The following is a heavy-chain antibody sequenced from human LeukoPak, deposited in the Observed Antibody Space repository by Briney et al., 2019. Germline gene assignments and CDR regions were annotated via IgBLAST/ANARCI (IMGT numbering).Heavy chain of an antibody. CDR2: FNHSGST. V-gene: IGHV4-34*01. Sequence: SETLSLTCAVYGGSFSGYYWSWVRQPPGKGLEWIGEFNHSGSTNYNPSLKSRVTISVDTSKNQFSVKLSYVTAADTAVYYCAKTSKVRGQYYYYGMDVWGQGTTVTVSS. CDR1: GGSFSGYY. CDR3: AKTSKVRGQYYYYGMDV. D-gene: IGHD2-21*01. J-gene: IGHJ6*02.